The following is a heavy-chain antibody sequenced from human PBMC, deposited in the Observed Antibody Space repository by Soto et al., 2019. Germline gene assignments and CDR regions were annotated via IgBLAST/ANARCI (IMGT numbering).Heavy chain of an antibody. Sequence: QVQLVQSGAEVKKPGASVRVSCKASGYTFTGYYIHWVRQAPGQGLEWMGMINPSGSRTNYAQKFQGRVNMTRDTSTSTVYMEVSSPRSEDTAVYYCGRGGYDQAGYYGLDIWGQGTTVTVSS. CDR1: GYTFTGYY. V-gene: IGHV1-46*01. CDR3: GRGGYDQAGYYGLDI. D-gene: IGHD5-12*01. CDR2: INPSGSRT. J-gene: IGHJ6*02.